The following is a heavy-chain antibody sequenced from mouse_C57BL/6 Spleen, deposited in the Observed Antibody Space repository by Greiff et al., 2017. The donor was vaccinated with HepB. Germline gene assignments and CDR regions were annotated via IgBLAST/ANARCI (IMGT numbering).Heavy chain of an antibody. V-gene: IGHV1-81*01. Sequence: QVHVKQSGAELARPGASVKLSCKASGYTFTSYGISWVKQRTGQGLEWIGEIYPRSGNTYYNEKFKGKATLTADKSSSTAYMELRSLTSEDSAVYFCARWGYYGSKDYWGQGTTLTVSS. CDR2: IYPRSGNT. CDR3: ARWGYYGSKDY. J-gene: IGHJ2*01. D-gene: IGHD1-1*01. CDR1: GYTFTSYG.